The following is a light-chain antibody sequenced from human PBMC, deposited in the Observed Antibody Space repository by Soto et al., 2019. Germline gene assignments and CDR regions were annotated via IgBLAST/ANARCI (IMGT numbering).Light chain of an antibody. J-gene: IGKJ4*01. Sequence: DIQMTQSPSTLSAFVGDRFTITCRASQSVNIWLAWYQQRPGKAPKLLIYDASTLESGVPSRFSGSGSGTEFTLTISSLQPDDFATYYCHQYNSYHTFGGGTKVDIK. CDR2: DAS. CDR3: HQYNSYHT. CDR1: QSVNIW. V-gene: IGKV1-5*01.